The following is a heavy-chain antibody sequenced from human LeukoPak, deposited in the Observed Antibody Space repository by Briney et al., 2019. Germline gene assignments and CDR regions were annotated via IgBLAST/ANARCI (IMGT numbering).Heavy chain of an antibody. J-gene: IGHJ3*02. CDR3: ARDRGYGDYESAFDI. CDR1: GFTFSSYS. D-gene: IGHD4-17*01. Sequence: NPGGSLRLSCAASGFTFSSYSRNWVRQAPGKGLEWVSSISSSSSYIYYADSVKGRFTISRDNAKNSLYLQMNSLRAEDTAVYYCARDRGYGDYESAFDIWGQGTMVTVSS. CDR2: ISSSSSYI. V-gene: IGHV3-21*01.